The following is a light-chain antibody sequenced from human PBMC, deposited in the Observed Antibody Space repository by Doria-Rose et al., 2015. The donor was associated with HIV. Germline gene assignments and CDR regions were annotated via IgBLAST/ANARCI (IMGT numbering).Light chain of an antibody. V-gene: IGLV6-57*01. CDR1: SGSIVSNY. J-gene: IGLJ2*01. CDR3: QSYDSTNHVV. CDR2: EDD. Sequence: LTQPHSVSESPGKTVTISCTRSSGSIVSNYVQWYQQRPGRSPTTVIYEDDQRPSGVPDRFSGSIDSSSNSASVTISGLKTEDEAGYYCQSYDSTNHVVFGGGTKLTVL.